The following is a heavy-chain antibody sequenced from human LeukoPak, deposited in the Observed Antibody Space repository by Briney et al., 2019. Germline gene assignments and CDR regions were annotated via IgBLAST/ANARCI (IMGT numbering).Heavy chain of an antibody. J-gene: IGHJ4*02. V-gene: IGHV4-59*08. Sequence: SETLSLTCTVSGGSLSSYYWSWIRRPPGKGLEWIGYIYYSGSTNYNPSLKSRVTISVDTSKNQFSLKLSSVTAADTAVYYCARQYCSSTSCYPPVFDYWGQGTLVTVSS. CDR2: IYYSGST. CDR3: ARQYCSSTSCYPPVFDY. D-gene: IGHD2-2*01. CDR1: GGSLSSYY.